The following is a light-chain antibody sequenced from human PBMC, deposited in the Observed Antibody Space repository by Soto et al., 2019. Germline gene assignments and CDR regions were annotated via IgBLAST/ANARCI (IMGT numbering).Light chain of an antibody. V-gene: IGKV1-39*01. CDR2: AAS. Sequence: DIQMTQSPSSLSASVGDRVIIACRASQSIRIYLNWYQKKPGKAPKLLIYAASNLQSGVPSRFGGSGSGTDFTLTITXLQPEDFATYYCQQSYRTPTFGGGTKVDIK. CDR1: QSIRIY. J-gene: IGKJ4*01. CDR3: QQSYRTPT.